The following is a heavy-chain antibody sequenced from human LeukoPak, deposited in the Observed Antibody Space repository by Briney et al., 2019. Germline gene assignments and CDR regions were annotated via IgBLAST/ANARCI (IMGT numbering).Heavy chain of an antibody. D-gene: IGHD1-26*01. CDR1: GFTFSNYW. J-gene: IGHJ4*02. V-gene: IGHV3-74*01. Sequence: GRSLRLSCAASGFTFSNYWMHWVRQAPGKGLVWVSRINSDGSSISYADSVKGRVTISRDNAKNTLYLQMNSLRAEDTAVYYCARDRGSYNDYWGQGTLVTVSS. CDR2: INSDGSSI. CDR3: ARDRGSYNDY.